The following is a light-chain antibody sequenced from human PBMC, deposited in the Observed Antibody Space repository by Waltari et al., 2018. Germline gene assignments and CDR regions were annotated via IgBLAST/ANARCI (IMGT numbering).Light chain of an antibody. Sequence: EIVLTQSPATLSLSPGERATLSCRASQSISDYLAWYQQKPGQAPRLLIYDGSNRATGIPARFSGRGSGTDFTLTIDSLEPEDSAVYYCQQRSFWPPLTFGGGTKVEIQ. J-gene: IGKJ4*01. CDR1: QSISDY. V-gene: IGKV3-11*01. CDR3: QQRSFWPPLT. CDR2: DGS.